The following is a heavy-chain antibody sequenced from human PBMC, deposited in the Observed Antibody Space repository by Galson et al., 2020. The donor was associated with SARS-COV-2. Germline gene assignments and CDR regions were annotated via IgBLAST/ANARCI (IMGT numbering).Heavy chain of an antibody. Sequence: GGSLRLSCAASGFTSSSYWMHWVRQAPGKGLVWVSRINSDGSSTSYADSVKGRFTISRDNAKNTLYLQMNSLRAEDTAVYYCARDPNDFWNSNWFDPWGQGTLVTVSS. J-gene: IGHJ5*02. CDR2: INSDGSST. CDR3: ARDPNDFWNSNWFDP. CDR1: GFTSSSYW. D-gene: IGHD3-3*01. V-gene: IGHV3-74*01.